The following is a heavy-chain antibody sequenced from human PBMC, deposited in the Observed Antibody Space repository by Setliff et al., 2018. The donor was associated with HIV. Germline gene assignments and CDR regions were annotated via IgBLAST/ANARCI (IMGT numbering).Heavy chain of an antibody. J-gene: IGHJ3*02. CDR2: HYFSGST. CDR1: GGSISSDYY. V-gene: IGHV4-39*01. Sequence: PSETLSLTCIVSGGSISSDYYWGWIRQPPGKGLEWIGSHYFSGSTSYSDTTYYSPSLKSRVTISVDTSKNQLSLEMRSVTAADTAVYYCAGQALGTRIFGVLDAFDIWGQGTMVTVS. D-gene: IGHD3-3*02. CDR3: AGQALGTRIFGVLDAFDI.